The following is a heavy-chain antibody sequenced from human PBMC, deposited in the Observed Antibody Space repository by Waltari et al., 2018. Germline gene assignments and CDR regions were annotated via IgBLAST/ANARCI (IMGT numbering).Heavy chain of an antibody. D-gene: IGHD3-16*01. Sequence: QLQLQESGPGLVKPSETLSLTCTVSGGSISSSTLFWGWIRQPLGKGLEWIGSIYDSGTTYYNPSLKSRVTISVDTSKNQFSLKVNSVTAADTAVYYCATHPPSQLGVVLNWSDPWGQGILVTVSS. CDR3: ATHPPSQLGVVLNWSDP. V-gene: IGHV4-39*01. CDR1: GGSISSSTLF. J-gene: IGHJ5*02. CDR2: IYDSGTT.